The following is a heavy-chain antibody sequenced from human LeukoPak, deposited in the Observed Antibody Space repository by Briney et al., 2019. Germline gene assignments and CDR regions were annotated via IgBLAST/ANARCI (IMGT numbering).Heavy chain of an antibody. V-gene: IGHV3-48*01. J-gene: IGHJ4*02. CDR3: ARGRYGSGSYFDY. Sequence: PGGPLKLSFPAPGFTFSTYTLNWFARPPGKGLDGFPYISGSSSTIYYADSVKGRFTISRDNAKNSLYLQMNSLRAEDTAVYYCARGRYGSGSYFDYWGQGTLVTVSS. CDR1: GFTFSTYT. CDR2: ISGSSSTI. D-gene: IGHD3-10*01.